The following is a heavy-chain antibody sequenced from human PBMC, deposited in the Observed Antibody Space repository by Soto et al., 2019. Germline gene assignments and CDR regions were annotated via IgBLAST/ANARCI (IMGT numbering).Heavy chain of an antibody. CDR2: IFYSGTT. CDR3: ARDLWVEPELYYYGMDV. CDR1: GDSISRADYY. D-gene: IGHD1-1*01. J-gene: IGHJ6*02. V-gene: IGHV4-30-4*01. Sequence: PWETLSLTGTVSGDSISRADYYWSWIRQTPGKGLEWIGHIFYSGTTYYNPSLKSRLTISVDTSTNHFSLRLTSVTAADTAVYYCARDLWVEPELYYYGMDVWGQGTTVTVSS.